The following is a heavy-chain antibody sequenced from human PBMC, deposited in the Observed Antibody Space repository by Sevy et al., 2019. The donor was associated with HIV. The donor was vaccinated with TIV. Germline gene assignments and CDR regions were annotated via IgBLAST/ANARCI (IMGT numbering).Heavy chain of an antibody. CDR1: XXSLATSGVG. CDR3: AHRXDDTXXXVXGXXXX. J-gene: IGHJ4*02. V-gene: IGHV2-5*02. Sequence: SGPTLVKPTXXXXXXCTLXXXSLATSGVGVGWIRQPPGKALEWLXLIYWDDDKRYSPSLKSRFTITKDSSKNQVVLTMPNMDXXDTATXYCAHRXDDTXXXVXGXXXXXGQGALVTVSS. D-gene: IGHD3-9*01. CDR2: IYWDDDK.